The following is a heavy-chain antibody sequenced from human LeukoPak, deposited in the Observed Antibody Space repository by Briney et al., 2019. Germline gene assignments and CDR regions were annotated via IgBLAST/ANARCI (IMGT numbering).Heavy chain of an antibody. CDR2: IYPGDSDT. Sequence: GESLKISCKGSGYSFSSYWIGWVRQIPRKRLEWMGIIYPGDSDTRYSPSFQGQVIISADKSISTAYLQWSSLKASDTAMYYCARPHRVAAHSPFDYWGQGTLVTVSS. J-gene: IGHJ4*02. CDR1: GYSFSSYW. D-gene: IGHD6-6*01. V-gene: IGHV5-51*01. CDR3: ARPHRVAAHSPFDY.